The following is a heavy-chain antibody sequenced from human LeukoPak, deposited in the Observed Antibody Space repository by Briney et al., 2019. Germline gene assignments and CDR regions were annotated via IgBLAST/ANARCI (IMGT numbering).Heavy chain of an antibody. D-gene: IGHD3-3*01. J-gene: IGHJ4*02. CDR3: ARRDWSHFDY. V-gene: IGHV4-59*08. CDR2: IYYSGST. CDR1: GGSISSYY. Sequence: SETLSLTCTVSGGSISSYYWSWIRQPPGKGLEWIGYIYYSGSTYYNPSLKSRVPISVDTSKNQFSLKLSSVTAADTAVYCCARRDWSHFDYWGQGTLVTVSS.